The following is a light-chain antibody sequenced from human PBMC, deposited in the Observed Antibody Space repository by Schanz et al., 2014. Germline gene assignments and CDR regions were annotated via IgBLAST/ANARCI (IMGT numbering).Light chain of an antibody. J-gene: IGKJ3*01. Sequence: EIVLTQSPGTLSLSPGERATLSCRASQSVSSNYFAWYQQKPGQPPRLLIYAASRRASGIPDRFSGSGSGTDFTLTISGLEPEDFAVYYCQLYGGSRFTFGPGTKVDIK. CDR2: AAS. CDR1: QSVSSNY. CDR3: QLYGGSRFT. V-gene: IGKV3-20*01.